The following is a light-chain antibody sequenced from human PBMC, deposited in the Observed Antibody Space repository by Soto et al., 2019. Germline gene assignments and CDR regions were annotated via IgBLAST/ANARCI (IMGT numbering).Light chain of an antibody. CDR2: EVS. Sequence: QSALTQPASVSGSPGQSITISCTGTSSDVGGYNYVSWYQQHSGKAPKPMIYEVSNRPSGVSNRFSGSKSGNTASLTISGLQAEDEADYYCSSYTSSSPHVVFGGGTQLTVL. J-gene: IGLJ2*01. CDR1: SSDVGGYNY. V-gene: IGLV2-14*01. CDR3: SSYTSSSPHVV.